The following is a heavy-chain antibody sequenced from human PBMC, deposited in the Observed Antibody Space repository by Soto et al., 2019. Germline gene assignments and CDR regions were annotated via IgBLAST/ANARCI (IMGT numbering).Heavy chain of an antibody. Sequence: QVQLVESGGGVVQPGRSLRLSCAASGFTFSTFAMHWVRRAPGRGLEWVAVISSDGFTQYYADSIRGRFAISRDNSKNTLYLQMNSLRCEDTAVYYCARAPTSRFDYWGQGTLVTVSA. CDR2: ISSDGFTQ. CDR3: ARAPTSRFDY. V-gene: IGHV3-30*09. J-gene: IGHJ4*02. CDR1: GFTFSTFA.